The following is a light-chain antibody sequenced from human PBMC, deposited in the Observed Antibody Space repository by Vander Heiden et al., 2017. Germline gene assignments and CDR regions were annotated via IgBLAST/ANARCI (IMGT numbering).Light chain of an antibody. J-gene: IGLJ2*01. V-gene: IGLV6-57*02. CDR2: DDY. CDR3: QSYDSTNVV. Sequence: NLTLTQPHSVSESPGKTVTISCTGSSGRIASNYVQWYQQRPGSAPTTVIYDDYQRPSGVPDRFSASIDSSSNSASLTISGLKTEDEADYYCQSYDSTNVVFGGGTKLTVL. CDR1: SGRIASNY.